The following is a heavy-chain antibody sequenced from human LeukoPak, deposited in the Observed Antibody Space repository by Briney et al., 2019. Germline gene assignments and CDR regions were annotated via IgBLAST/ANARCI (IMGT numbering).Heavy chain of an antibody. Sequence: GGSLRLSCAASGFTFSSYWMSWVRQAPGKGLEWVANIKQDGSEKYYVDSVKGRFTISRDNAKNSLYLQMNSLRAEDTAVYYCARDGIAAAWGDKHFDYWGQGTLVTVSS. CDR2: IKQDGSEK. CDR1: GFTFSSYW. CDR3: ARDGIAAAWGDKHFDY. V-gene: IGHV3-7*01. J-gene: IGHJ4*02. D-gene: IGHD6-13*01.